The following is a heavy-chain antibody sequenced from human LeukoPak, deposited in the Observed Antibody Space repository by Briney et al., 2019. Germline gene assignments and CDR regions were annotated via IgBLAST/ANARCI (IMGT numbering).Heavy chain of an antibody. Sequence: HPGGSLRLSCAASGFTFSSYGMSWVRQAPGKGLEWVSAISPSGDNTYYADSVKGRFTISRDNSKNTLYLQMNSLRAEDTAVYYCAKEAFPLGPQDYYYYMDVWGKGTTVTISS. CDR3: AKEAFPLGPQDYYYYMDV. CDR2: ISPSGDNT. CDR1: GFTFSSYG. J-gene: IGHJ6*03. V-gene: IGHV3-23*01. D-gene: IGHD3-16*01.